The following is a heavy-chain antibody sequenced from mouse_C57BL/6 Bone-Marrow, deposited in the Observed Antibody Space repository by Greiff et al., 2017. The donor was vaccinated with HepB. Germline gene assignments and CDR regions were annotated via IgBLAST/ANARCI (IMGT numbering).Heavy chain of an antibody. Sequence: QVQLQQPGAELVRPGTSVKLSCKASGYTFTSYWMHWVKQRPGQGLEWIGVIDPSDSYTNYNQKFKGKATLTVDTSSSTAYMQLSSLTSEDSAVYFCASYYYGSRGFDYWGQGTTLTVSS. J-gene: IGHJ2*01. CDR1: GYTFTSYW. CDR3: ASYYYGSRGFDY. V-gene: IGHV1-59*01. D-gene: IGHD1-1*01. CDR2: IDPSDSYT.